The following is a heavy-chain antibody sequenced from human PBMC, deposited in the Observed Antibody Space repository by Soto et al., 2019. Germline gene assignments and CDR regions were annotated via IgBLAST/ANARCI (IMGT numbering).Heavy chain of an antibody. CDR3: ARTDGRKYYYYGMDV. J-gene: IGHJ6*02. CDR2: ISAYNGNT. Sequence: GAAVKVSCKASGYTFTSYGISWVRQAPGQGLERMGWISAYNGNTNYAQKLQGRVTMTTDTSTSTAYMELRSLRSDDTAVYYCARTDGRKYYYYGMDVWGQGTTVTVSS. V-gene: IGHV1-18*04. CDR1: GYTFTSYG.